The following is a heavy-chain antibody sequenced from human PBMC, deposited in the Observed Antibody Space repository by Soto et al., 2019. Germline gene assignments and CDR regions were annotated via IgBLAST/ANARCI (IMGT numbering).Heavy chain of an antibody. J-gene: IGHJ5*02. CDR3: ARRAVVAVTGSLDNWLDP. D-gene: IGHD2-21*01. CDR1: GSSMTTYY. Sequence: SETLSLTCSVSGSSMTTYYRHWIRQAPGKGLEWIGFIYNSGRGSTGSNPSLSSRVTISVDTSRNQFSLKVNSVTAADTAVYYCARRAVVAVTGSLDNWLDPWGQGILVTVSS. CDR2: IYNSGRGST. V-gene: IGHV4-59*01.